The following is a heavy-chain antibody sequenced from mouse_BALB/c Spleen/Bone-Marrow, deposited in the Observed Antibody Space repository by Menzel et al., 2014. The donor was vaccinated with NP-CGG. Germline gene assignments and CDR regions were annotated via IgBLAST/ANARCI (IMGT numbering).Heavy chain of an antibody. CDR1: GFSLTSYG. D-gene: IGHD2-14*01. CDR3: ARHRYGAKDY. V-gene: IGHV2-6-2*01. CDR2: IWSDGST. Sequence: VKLVESGPDLVAPSQSLSITCTVSGFSLTSYGVHWVRQPPGKGLEWLVVIWSDGSTTYNSALKSRLSISKDNSKSQVFLKMNNLQTDDTAMYYCARHRYGAKDYWGPGTSVTVSS. J-gene: IGHJ4*01.